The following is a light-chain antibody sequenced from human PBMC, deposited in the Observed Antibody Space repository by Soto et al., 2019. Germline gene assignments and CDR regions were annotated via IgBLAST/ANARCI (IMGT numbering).Light chain of an antibody. V-gene: IGKV1-17*01. Sequence: DIQMTQSPSSLSASVGDRVTITCRSSQGIRNALAWYQQKPGKAPKRLIYAVSTLQSGVPSRFSGTGSGTEFTLPINSLQHDDFATYYCLKHNSLTLTFGQGTKLEIK. CDR1: QGIRNA. CDR2: AVS. CDR3: LKHNSLTLT. J-gene: IGKJ2*01.